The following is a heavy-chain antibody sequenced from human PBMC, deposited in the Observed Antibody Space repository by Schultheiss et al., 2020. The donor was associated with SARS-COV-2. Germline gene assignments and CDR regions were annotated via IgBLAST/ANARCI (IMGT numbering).Heavy chain of an antibody. J-gene: IGHJ6*02. CDR2: IYYSGST. CDR3: AKDVTMVRGVIYYYYGMDV. Sequence: SETLSLTCTVSGGSISSGGYYWSWIRQHPGKGLEWIGYIYYSGSTYYNPSLKSRVTISVDTSKNQFSLKLSSVTAADTAVYYCAKDVTMVRGVIYYYYGMDVWGQGTTVTVSS. V-gene: IGHV4-31*03. CDR1: GGSISSGGYY. D-gene: IGHD3-10*01.